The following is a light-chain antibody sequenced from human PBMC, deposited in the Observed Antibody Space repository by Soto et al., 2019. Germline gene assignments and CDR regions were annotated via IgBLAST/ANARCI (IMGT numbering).Light chain of an antibody. CDR3: QKYNGAPWT. Sequence: EIVMTQSPATLSVSPGERATLSCRASQSISTNLAWYQQKPGQTPRLLIYGASTRAAGFPARFSGSGSGTEFTLTISSLQPEDVATYYCQKYNGAPWTFGQGTKVDIK. CDR2: GAS. V-gene: IGKV3-15*01. J-gene: IGKJ1*01. CDR1: QSISTN.